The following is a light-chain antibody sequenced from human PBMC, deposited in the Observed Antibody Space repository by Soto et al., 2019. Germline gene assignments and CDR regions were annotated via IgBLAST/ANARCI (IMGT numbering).Light chain of an antibody. Sequence: DIQMTQSPSSLSASVGDRVTITCRASQGISTYLAWYQQKPGKVPKLLIYSASTLQTGVPSRFSGSGSGTDFTLTISSLQPEDVATYYCQKYNSAPSVTFGQGTKVEIK. CDR1: QGISTY. CDR3: QKYNSAPSVT. CDR2: SAS. J-gene: IGKJ1*01. V-gene: IGKV1-27*01.